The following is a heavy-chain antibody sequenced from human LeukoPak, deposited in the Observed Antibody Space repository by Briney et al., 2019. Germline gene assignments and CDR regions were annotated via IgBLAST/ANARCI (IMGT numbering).Heavy chain of an antibody. CDR2: IHPGDSET. J-gene: IGHJ4*02. CDR3: ARLWFGELSGPDY. D-gene: IGHD3-10*01. V-gene: IGHV5-51*01. CDR1: GYSFISYW. Sequence: GESLKISCKGSGYSFISYWIGWVRQMPGKGLEWMGIIHPGDSETRYSPSFQGQVTISADKSINTAYLQWSSLKASDTAMYYCARLWFGELSGPDYWGQGTLVTVSS.